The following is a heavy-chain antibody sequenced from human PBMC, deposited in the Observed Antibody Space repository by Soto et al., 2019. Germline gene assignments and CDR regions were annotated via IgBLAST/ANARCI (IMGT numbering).Heavy chain of an antibody. D-gene: IGHD4-17*01. V-gene: IGHV4-4*02. CDR1: GGSISGSNW. Sequence: QVQLQESGPGLVKPSGTLSLTCAVSGGSISGSNWWSWVRQPPGKGLEWIGEIYHSGSTNYNPSLKSRVTISVDKSTNQFSLKLSSVTAADTAVYYCARVATATVTQDAFDIWGQGTMVTVSS. CDR2: IYHSGST. CDR3: ARVATATVTQDAFDI. J-gene: IGHJ3*02.